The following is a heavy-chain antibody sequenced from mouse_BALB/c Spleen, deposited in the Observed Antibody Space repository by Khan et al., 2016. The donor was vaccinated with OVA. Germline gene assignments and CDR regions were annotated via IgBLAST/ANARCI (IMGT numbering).Heavy chain of an antibody. D-gene: IGHD1-1*01. Sequence: EVQLQESGPGLVKPSQSLSLTCTVTGYSITSDYAWNWIRQFPGNKLEWMGFISYSGNTKSNPSLKSRFSIPRDTSKNQFFLQLNSVTTEDTATYYCARVYGGDFDYWGQGTSLTVSS. CDR3: ARVYGGDFDY. J-gene: IGHJ2*02. CDR2: ISYSGNT. CDR1: GYSITSDYA. V-gene: IGHV3-2*02.